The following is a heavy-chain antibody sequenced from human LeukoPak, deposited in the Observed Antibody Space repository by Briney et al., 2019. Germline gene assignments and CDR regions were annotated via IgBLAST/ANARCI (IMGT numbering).Heavy chain of an antibody. D-gene: IGHD3-22*01. V-gene: IGHV4-4*02. CDR1: GGSISSSNW. J-gene: IGHJ4*02. CDR2: IYHSGST. Sequence: SETLSLTCAVSGGSISSSNWWSWVRQPPGKGLEWIGEIYHSGSTNYNPSLKSRVNISGDTSKNQFSLRLSSVTAADTAVYYCARASYSYDISGWVPFDYWGQGTLVTVSS. CDR3: ARASYSYDISGWVPFDY.